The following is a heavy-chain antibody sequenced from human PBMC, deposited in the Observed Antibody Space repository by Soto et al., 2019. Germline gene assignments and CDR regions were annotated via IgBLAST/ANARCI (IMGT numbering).Heavy chain of an antibody. V-gene: IGHV4-39*01. CDR3: ARQYYGFWRGYPPPYWLEA. Sequence: LSLTCTVSGGSISSSSYYWGWIRQPPGKGLEWIGSIYYSGSTYYNPSLKSRVTISVDTSKNQFSLKLRSVTAADTAVYYCARQYYGFWRGYPPPYWLEAWPQGALV. D-gene: IGHD3-3*01. J-gene: IGHJ5*02. CDR1: GGSISSSSYY. CDR2: IYYSGST.